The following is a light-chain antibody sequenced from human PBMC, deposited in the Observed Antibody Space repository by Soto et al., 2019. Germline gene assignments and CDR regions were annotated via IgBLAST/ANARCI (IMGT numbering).Light chain of an antibody. Sequence: DIVLTQSPGTQSHSPGPRPTLYCXASQSVSSNLAWYQQKPGQAPRLLIYGASTRATGIPARFTGSGSGTDFTLTISRLEPEDFAVYYCQQYGSSPLTFGGGTKVDIK. CDR1: QSVSSN. CDR2: GAS. V-gene: IGKV3-20*01. J-gene: IGKJ4*01. CDR3: QQYGSSPLT.